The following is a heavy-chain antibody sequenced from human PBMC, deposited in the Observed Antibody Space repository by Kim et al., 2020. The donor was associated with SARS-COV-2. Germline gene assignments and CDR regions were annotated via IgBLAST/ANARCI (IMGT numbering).Heavy chain of an antibody. D-gene: IGHD1-26*01. V-gene: IGHV4-39*01. CDR2: IYYSGST. Sequence: SETLSLTCTVSGGSISSSSYYWGWIRQPPGKGLEWIGSIYYSGSTYYNPSLKSRVTISVDTSKNQFSLKLSSVTAADTAVYYCARLVPPYSGSYWLTKGINWFDPWGQGTLVTVSS. CDR3: ARLVPPYSGSYWLTKGINWFDP. J-gene: IGHJ5*02. CDR1: GGSISSSSYY.